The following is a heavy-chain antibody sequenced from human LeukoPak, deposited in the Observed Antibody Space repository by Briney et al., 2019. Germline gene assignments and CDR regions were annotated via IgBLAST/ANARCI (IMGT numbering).Heavy chain of an antibody. V-gene: IGHV4-31*03. J-gene: IGHJ4*02. CDR2: FYYSGST. CDR3: AREKVATNPSLDY. D-gene: IGHD5-12*01. Sequence: SQTLSLTCTVSGGSISSGGYYWSWIRQHPGKGLEWIGYFYYSGSTYYNPSLKSRVTISVDTSKNQFSLKLSSVTAADTAVYYCAREKVATNPSLDYWGQGTLVTVSS. CDR1: GGSISSGGYY.